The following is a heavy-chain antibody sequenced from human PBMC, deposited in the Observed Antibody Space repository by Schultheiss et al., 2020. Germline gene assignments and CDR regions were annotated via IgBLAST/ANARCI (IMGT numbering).Heavy chain of an antibody. CDR2: ISSSSSTI. CDR1: GFTFSSYS. Sequence: GESLKISCAASGFTFSSYSMNWVRQAPGKGLEWVSYISSSSSTIYYAGSVKGRFTFSRDNAKNSLYLQMNSLRADDTAVYYCARAKIFCFGGSCYSHYYYYYGMDVWGQGTTVTVSS. D-gene: IGHD2-15*01. CDR3: ARAKIFCFGGSCYSHYYYYYGMDV. J-gene: IGHJ6*02. V-gene: IGHV3-48*01.